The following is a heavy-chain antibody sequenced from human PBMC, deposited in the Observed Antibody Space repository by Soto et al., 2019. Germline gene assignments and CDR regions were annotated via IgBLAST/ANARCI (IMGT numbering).Heavy chain of an antibody. CDR2: IYPGDSDT. D-gene: IGHD3-3*01. J-gene: IGHJ6*02. V-gene: IGHV5-51*01. CDR1: GYSFTSYW. Sequence: EVQLVQSGAEVKKPGESLKISCKGSGYSFTSYWIGWVRQMPGKGLEWMGIIYPGDSDTRYSPSFQGQVTISADKSISTAYLQWSSLKASDTAMYYCARTETPRQVGYYDFWSGIPHYYYGMDVWGQGTTVTVSS. CDR3: ARTETPRQVGYYDFWSGIPHYYYGMDV.